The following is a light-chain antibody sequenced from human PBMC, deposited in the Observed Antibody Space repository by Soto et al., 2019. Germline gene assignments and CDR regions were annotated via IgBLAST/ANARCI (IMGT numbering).Light chain of an antibody. J-gene: IGLJ2*01. Sequence: QSALTQPPSASGSPGQSVTISCTGTSSDVGGYNYVSWYQQHPGKAPKLMIYEVSERPSGVPDRFSGSKSGNTASLTVSGLQAEDEADYYCSSYAGSNPLFGGGTKLTVL. CDR2: EVS. CDR3: SSYAGSNPL. V-gene: IGLV2-8*01. CDR1: SSDVGGYNY.